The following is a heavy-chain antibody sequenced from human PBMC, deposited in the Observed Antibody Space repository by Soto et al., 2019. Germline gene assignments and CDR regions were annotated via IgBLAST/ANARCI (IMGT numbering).Heavy chain of an antibody. CDR2: INHSGST. CDR3: ARIRPLEGYYYYGMDV. CDR1: GGSFSGYY. Sequence: SETLSLTCAVYGGSFSGYYWSWIRQPPGKGLEWIGEINHSGSTNYNPSLKSRVTISVDTSKNQFSLKLSSVTAADTAVYYCARIRPLEGYYYYGMDVWGQATTVTVS. V-gene: IGHV4-34*01. J-gene: IGHJ6*02.